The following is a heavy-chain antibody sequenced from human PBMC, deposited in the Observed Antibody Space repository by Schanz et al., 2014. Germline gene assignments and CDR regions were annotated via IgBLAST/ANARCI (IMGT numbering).Heavy chain of an antibody. Sequence: QVQLVQSGADVKKPGASVKVSCKASGNTLSAYYIHWIRQAPGQGLEWMGWIDPNSGGTNYAQKFQGRVTMTSDTSITTVYMELSRLTSDDTALYYCARDGHSSIWDSYYFYGLDVWGQGALVTVSS. CDR3: ARDGHSSIWDSYYFYGLDV. J-gene: IGHJ6*02. V-gene: IGHV1-2*02. CDR1: GNTLSAYY. D-gene: IGHD6-13*01. CDR2: IDPNSGGT.